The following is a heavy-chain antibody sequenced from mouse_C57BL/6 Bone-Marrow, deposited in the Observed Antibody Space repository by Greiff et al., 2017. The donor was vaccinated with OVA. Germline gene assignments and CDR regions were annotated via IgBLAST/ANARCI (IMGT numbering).Heavy chain of an antibody. D-gene: IGHD2-5*01. J-gene: IGHJ4*01. V-gene: IGHV2-6-1*01. CDR1: GFSLTSYG. Sequence: QVQLKESGPGLVAPSQSLSITCTVSGFSLTSYGVHWVRQPPGKGLEWLVVIWSDGSTTYNSALKSRLSISKDNSKSQVFLKMNSLQTDDTAMYYCAKQKAYYSNYDYAMDDWGQGTSVTVSS. CDR2: IWSDGST. CDR3: AKQKAYYSNYDYAMDD.